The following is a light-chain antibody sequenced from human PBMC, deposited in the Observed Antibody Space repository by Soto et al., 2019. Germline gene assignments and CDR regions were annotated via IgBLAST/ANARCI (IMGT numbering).Light chain of an antibody. J-gene: IGKJ1*01. V-gene: IGKV3-20*01. CDR3: HHYGDSPPET. CDR1: QSIYSRY. CDR2: GAF. Sequence: VWTQSPGTLSSSPGERATLSCRASQSIYSRYLAWYQQRPGQPPRLLIHGAFTRATGISDRFSGSGSGTDFTLTISRLEPEDFAVYYCHHYGDSPPETFGQGTKVDIK.